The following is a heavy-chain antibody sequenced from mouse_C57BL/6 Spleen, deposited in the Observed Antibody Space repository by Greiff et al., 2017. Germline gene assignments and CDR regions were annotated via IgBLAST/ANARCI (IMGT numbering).Heavy chain of an antibody. Sequence: QVQLQQSGAELVRPGASVTLSCKASGYTFTDYEMHWVKQTPVHGLEWIGAIDPETGGTAYNQKFKGKAILTADKSSSTAYMELRSLTSEDSAVYYCTRWGWDVWFAYWGQGTLVTVSA. D-gene: IGHD4-1*01. CDR3: TRWGWDVWFAY. V-gene: IGHV1-15*01. J-gene: IGHJ3*01. CDR1: GYTFTDYE. CDR2: IDPETGGT.